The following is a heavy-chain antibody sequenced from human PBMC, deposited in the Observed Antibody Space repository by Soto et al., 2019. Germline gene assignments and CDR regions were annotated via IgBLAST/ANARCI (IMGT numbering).Heavy chain of an antibody. CDR1: GGSISGHS. CDR3: VRGRSYSVYDF. D-gene: IGHD5-12*01. V-gene: IGHV4-4*07. CDR2: IYPSGST. J-gene: IGHJ4*02. Sequence: SETLSLTCTVSGGSISGHSWVWIRQPAGKGLEWIGHIYPSGSTSYNPSLRSRVTMSLDTSSNQIFLNLTSVTTADTAVFYCVRGRSYSVYDFWGPGTLVTVSS.